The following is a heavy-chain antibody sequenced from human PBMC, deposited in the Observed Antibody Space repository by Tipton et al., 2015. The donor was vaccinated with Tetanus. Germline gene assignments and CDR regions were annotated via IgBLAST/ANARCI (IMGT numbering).Heavy chain of an antibody. CDR2: VYYDGSA. V-gene: IGHV4-39*01. J-gene: IGHJ5*02. CDR1: NGSVSSSLYC. D-gene: IGHD2-2*01. CDR3: TRHVVEAVPRWFDP. Sequence: TLSLTCSVSNGSVSSSLYCWAWVRQPPGEGLEWIASVYYDGSAYTNPSLKSRIAISIDTSGSQFSLKVHSVAAADTAFYYCTRHVVEAVPRWFDPWGQGTLVTVSS.